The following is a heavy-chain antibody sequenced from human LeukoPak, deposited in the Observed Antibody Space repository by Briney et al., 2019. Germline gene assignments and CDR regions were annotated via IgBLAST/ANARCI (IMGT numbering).Heavy chain of an antibody. D-gene: IGHD2-21*02. J-gene: IGHJ4*02. Sequence: SETLSLTCNVSGGSISSSSYYWGWIRQPPGTGLEWLGSIYYSGSTYYNPSLKSRVTISVDTSKNQFSLKVSSVTAADTAVYYCARRVVVVTAAPNDYWGQGTLVTVSS. CDR2: IYYSGST. CDR1: GGSISSSSYY. CDR3: ARRVVVVTAAPNDY. V-gene: IGHV4-39*01.